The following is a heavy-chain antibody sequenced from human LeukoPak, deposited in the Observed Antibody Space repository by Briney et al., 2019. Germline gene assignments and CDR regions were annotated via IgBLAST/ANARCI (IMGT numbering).Heavy chain of an antibody. Sequence: GGSLRLSCAASGFTFSSYGMSWVRQAPGKGLEWVSTISDSEGSTYYADSVKGRFTISRDNSKNTLYLQMNSLRAEDTALYYCAKEAVYGSGTFPVRSFDYWGQGTLVAVSS. CDR2: ISDSEGST. CDR3: AKEAVYGSGTFPVRSFDY. J-gene: IGHJ4*02. CDR1: GFTFSSYG. V-gene: IGHV3-23*01. D-gene: IGHD3-10*01.